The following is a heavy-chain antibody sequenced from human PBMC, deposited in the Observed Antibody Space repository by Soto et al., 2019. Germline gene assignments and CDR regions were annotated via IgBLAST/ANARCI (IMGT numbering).Heavy chain of an antibody. J-gene: IGHJ6*03. Sequence: EVQLVESGGGLVQPGRSLRLSCVASGFTFCNHGMHWVRQAPGRGLEWVSGITWSSDSMGYADSVKGRFTISRDNAKNYLYLQMNSLRPEDTALYYCAKEASGFSGYMDVWGKGTTVTVSS. V-gene: IGHV3-9*01. CDR2: ITWSSDSM. CDR1: GFTFCNHG. CDR3: AKEASGFSGYMDV. D-gene: IGHD3-10*01.